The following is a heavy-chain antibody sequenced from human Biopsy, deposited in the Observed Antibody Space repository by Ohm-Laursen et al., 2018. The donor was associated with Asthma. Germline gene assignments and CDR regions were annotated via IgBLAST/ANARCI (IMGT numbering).Heavy chain of an antibody. V-gene: IGHV1-69*01. CDR2: LIPVLGTP. J-gene: IGHJ6*02. CDR3: ARGYSGSDRIVYYYSGLEV. CDR1: GGTLSSHA. D-gene: IGHD5-12*01. Sequence: SSVKVSCKASGGTLSSHAISWVRQAPGQGLEWMGGLIPVLGTPDHAQMFEGRVTITADESTSTAYMELSSLSSEDTAVYYCARGYSGSDRIVYYYSGLEVWGQGTTVTVSS.